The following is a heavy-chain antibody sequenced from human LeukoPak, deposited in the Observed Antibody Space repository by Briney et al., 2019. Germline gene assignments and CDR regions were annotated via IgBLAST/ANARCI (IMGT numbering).Heavy chain of an antibody. D-gene: IGHD6-19*01. Sequence: SVTVSCKASGGTFSSYAISWVRQAPGQGLEWMGGIIPIFGTANYAQKFQGRVTITADESTSTAYIELSSLRSEDTAVYYCAREGRVSSGWYEYWGQGTLVTVSS. CDR3: AREGRVSSGWYEY. V-gene: IGHV1-69*13. CDR2: IIPIFGTA. J-gene: IGHJ4*02. CDR1: GGTFSSYA.